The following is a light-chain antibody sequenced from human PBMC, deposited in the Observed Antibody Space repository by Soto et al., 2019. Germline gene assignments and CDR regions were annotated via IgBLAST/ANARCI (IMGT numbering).Light chain of an antibody. CDR1: HNIERW. V-gene: IGKV1-5*01. Sequence: QMTQSPSTLSASVGDRVTITCRASHNIERWMAWYQQKPGRAPSLLIFDATTLHSGVPSRCSGGGSGTGFTLTISGLQPDDFATYSCQRFAKSSTFGQGTTVEIK. CDR2: DAT. J-gene: IGKJ1*01. CDR3: QRFAKSST.